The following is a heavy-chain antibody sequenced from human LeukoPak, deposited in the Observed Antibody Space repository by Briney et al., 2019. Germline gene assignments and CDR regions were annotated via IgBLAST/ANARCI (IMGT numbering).Heavy chain of an antibody. Sequence: EASVKVSCKASGYTFTGYYIHWVRQAPGQGLEWMGWINPNSGGTNYAQKFQGRVTMTRDTSISTAYMELSRLRSDDTAVYYCARDRLEYCSSTSCYLDDYWGQGTLVTVSS. CDR2: INPNSGGT. CDR1: GYTFTGYY. D-gene: IGHD2-2*01. CDR3: ARDRLEYCSSTSCYLDDY. V-gene: IGHV1-2*02. J-gene: IGHJ4*02.